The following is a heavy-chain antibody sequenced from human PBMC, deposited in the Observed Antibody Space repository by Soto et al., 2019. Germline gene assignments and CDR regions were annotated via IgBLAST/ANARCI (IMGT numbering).Heavy chain of an antibody. J-gene: IGHJ5*02. CDR2: ISAYNGNT. CDR3: ARAMPTKANSNWFDP. D-gene: IGHD2-2*01. CDR1: GYTFTSYC. V-gene: IGHV1-18*01. Sequence: ASVNVSFKASGYTFTSYCLRWVSPAPGQGLELMGWISAYNGNTNYAQKLQGRVTMNTDTSTSTAYMELRSLRSDDTAVYYCARAMPTKANSNWFDPWGQGTLVNVSS.